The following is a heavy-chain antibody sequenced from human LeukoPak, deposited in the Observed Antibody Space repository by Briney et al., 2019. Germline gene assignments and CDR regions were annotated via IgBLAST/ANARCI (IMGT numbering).Heavy chain of an antibody. D-gene: IGHD5-12*01. Sequence: ASVKVSCKASGYTFTSYGISWVRQAPGQGLEWMGWISACNGNTNYAQRLQGRVTMTTDTSTSTAYMELRSPRSDDTAVYYCARDDALVATGSFDYWGQGTLVTVSS. CDR1: GYTFTSYG. CDR2: ISACNGNT. CDR3: ARDDALVATGSFDY. J-gene: IGHJ4*02. V-gene: IGHV1-18*01.